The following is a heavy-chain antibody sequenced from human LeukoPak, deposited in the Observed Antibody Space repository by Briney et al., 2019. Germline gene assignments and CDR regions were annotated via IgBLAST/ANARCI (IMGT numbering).Heavy chain of an antibody. CDR2: ISGDGGST. V-gene: IGHV3-43*02. D-gene: IGHD1-14*01. CDR3: AKDILVNQGTDDAFDI. J-gene: IGHJ3*02. CDR1: GFTFDDYA. Sequence: PGGSLRLSCAASGFTFDDYAMHWVRQAPGKGLEWVSLISGDGGSTYYADSVKGRFTISRDNSKSSLYLQMNSLRTEDTALYYCAKDILVNQGTDDAFDIWGQGTMVTVSS.